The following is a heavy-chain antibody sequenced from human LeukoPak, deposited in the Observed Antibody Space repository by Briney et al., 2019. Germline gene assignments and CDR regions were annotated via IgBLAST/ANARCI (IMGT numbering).Heavy chain of an antibody. V-gene: IGHV3-21*01. D-gene: IGHD6-19*01. Sequence: GGSLRLSCSASGFTFSSYSRNWVGQAPGMGLECVSSISSSSSYIYYADSVKGRFTISRDNAKNSLYLQMNSLRAEDTAVYYCARTYSSGWRYFDYWGQGTLVTVSS. CDR1: GFTFSSYS. CDR3: ARTYSSGWRYFDY. CDR2: ISSSSSYI. J-gene: IGHJ4*02.